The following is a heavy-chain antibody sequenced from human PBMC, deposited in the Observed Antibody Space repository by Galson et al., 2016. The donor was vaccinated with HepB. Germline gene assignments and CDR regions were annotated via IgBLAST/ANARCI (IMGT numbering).Heavy chain of an antibody. V-gene: IGHV4-31*03. CDR1: GVSITSGGYY. D-gene: IGHD3-10*01. CDR2: IYNSGST. Sequence: SLTCTVSGVSITSGGYYWSWIRQHPGKGLGWIGYIYNSGSTYYNPSLKSRVTISADTTKNQFSLKLSSVTAADTAVYYCARGHYSPHPQKYYFDYWGQGTLVTVSS. J-gene: IGHJ4*02. CDR3: ARGHYSPHPQKYYFDY.